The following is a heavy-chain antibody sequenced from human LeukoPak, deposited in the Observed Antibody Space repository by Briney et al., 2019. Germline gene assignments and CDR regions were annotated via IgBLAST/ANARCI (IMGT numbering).Heavy chain of an antibody. J-gene: IGHJ4*02. V-gene: IGHV4-34*01. CDR1: GGSFSGYY. D-gene: IGHD6-13*01. CDR2: INHSGST. Sequence: SETLSLTCAVYGGSFSGYYWSWIRQPPGKGLEWIGEINHSGSTNYNPSLESRVTISVDTSKNQFSLKLSSVTAADTAVYYCARGGNMHSRKSYFDYWGQGTLVTVSS. CDR3: ARGGNMHSRKSYFDY.